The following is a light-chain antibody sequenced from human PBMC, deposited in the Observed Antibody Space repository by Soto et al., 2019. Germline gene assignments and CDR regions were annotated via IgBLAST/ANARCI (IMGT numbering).Light chain of an antibody. CDR1: QSVSSY. Sequence: EIVLTQSPATLSLSPGERATLCCRASQSVSSYLAWYQRKPGQAPRLLIYDASNRATGIPARFSGSGSGTDFTLTISSLEPEDFAVYYCQQRSNWPRLTFGGGTKVDIK. CDR3: QQRSNWPRLT. J-gene: IGKJ4*01. CDR2: DAS. V-gene: IGKV3-11*01.